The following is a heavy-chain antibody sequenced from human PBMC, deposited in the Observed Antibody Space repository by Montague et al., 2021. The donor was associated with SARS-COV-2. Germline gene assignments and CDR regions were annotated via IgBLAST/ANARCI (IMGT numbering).Heavy chain of an antibody. J-gene: IGHJ6*02. Sequence: CAISGDSVSSNSATWNWVRQSPSRGLEWLGRTYYRSKWYNDYAVXXRGRVTINPDTSKNQFSLQLNSVTPEDTAIYYCTSGREGNYNVMDVWGQGTTATVSS. D-gene: IGHD1-1*01. CDR1: GDSVSSNSAT. V-gene: IGHV6-1*01. CDR3: TSGREGNYNVMDV. CDR2: TYYRSKWYN.